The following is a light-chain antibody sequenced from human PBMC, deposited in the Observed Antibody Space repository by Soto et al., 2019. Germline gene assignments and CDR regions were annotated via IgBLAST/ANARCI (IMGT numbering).Light chain of an antibody. Sequence: QSALTQPVSVSGSPGQSITISCTGTSSGVGSYKFVSWYQQHPGKAPKLMIYEGSKRPSGVSNRFSGSKSGNTASLTISGLQAEDEADYYCCSYAGSSTLVFGGGTQLTVL. CDR3: CSYAGSSTLV. CDR1: SSGVGSYKF. J-gene: IGLJ2*01. CDR2: EGS. V-gene: IGLV2-23*01.